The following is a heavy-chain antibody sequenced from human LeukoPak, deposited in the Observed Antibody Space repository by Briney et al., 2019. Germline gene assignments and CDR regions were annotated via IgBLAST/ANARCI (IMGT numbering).Heavy chain of an antibody. CDR3: ARDPYSSSWYGD. Sequence: GGSLRLSCAASGFTFSSYGIHWVRQAPVKGLEWVAFIRYDGSDKYFADSVKGRFTISRDNSKNTLYLQMNSLRAEDTAVYYCARDPYSSSWYGDWGQGTLVTVSS. V-gene: IGHV3-30*02. CDR2: IRYDGSDK. CDR1: GFTFSSYG. J-gene: IGHJ4*02. D-gene: IGHD6-13*01.